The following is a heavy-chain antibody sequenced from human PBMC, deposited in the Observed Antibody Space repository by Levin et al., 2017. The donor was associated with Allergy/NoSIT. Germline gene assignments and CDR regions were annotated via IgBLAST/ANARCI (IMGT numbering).Heavy chain of an antibody. CDR3: ARHVRSSSWSYFDY. CDR1: GYSFTSYW. CDR2: IYPTDSDT. V-gene: IGHV5-51*01. J-gene: IGHJ4*02. Sequence: TPGGSLRLSCKCSGYSFTSYWIGWVRQMPGKGLEWMGIIYPTDSDTRYSPSFQGQVTISSDKSITTAYLQWSRLKGSDTAMYYGARHVRSSSWSYFDYWGQGTLVTVSS. D-gene: IGHD6-13*01.